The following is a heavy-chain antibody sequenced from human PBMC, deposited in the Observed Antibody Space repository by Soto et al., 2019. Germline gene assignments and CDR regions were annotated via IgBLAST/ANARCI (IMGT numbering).Heavy chain of an antibody. CDR1: GYSFSSYD. D-gene: IGHD5-18*01. J-gene: IGHJ6*02. CDR2: MNPSSGNT. CDR3: ARGCPGTPHGYRYGALGMDV. Sequence: QVQLVQSGAEVKKPGASVKVSCRASGYSFSSYDINWVRQATGQGLEWMGWMNPSSGNTGYAQKFQGRATMTRNTSISTAYMDLSSLKSDDTAMYYCARGCPGTPHGYRYGALGMDVWGQGTTVTVSS. V-gene: IGHV1-8*01.